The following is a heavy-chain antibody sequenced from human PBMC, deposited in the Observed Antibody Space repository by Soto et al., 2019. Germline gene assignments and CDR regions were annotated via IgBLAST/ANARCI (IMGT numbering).Heavy chain of an antibody. CDR3: ARDVIGYDNYETIGYYFDH. J-gene: IGHJ4*02. CDR1: GYTFTKCH. CDR2: IDPSGGVT. D-gene: IGHD3-22*01. V-gene: IGHV1-46*01. Sequence: QVQLIQFGAEVKKPGASVKVSCRASGYTFTKCHIHWVRQAPGQGLEWMGLIDPSGGVTRDAQRVQGRITMPSETSTSSVYMALRGLTSEETAVYYCARDVIGYDNYETIGYYFDHWGPGTLVTVSS.